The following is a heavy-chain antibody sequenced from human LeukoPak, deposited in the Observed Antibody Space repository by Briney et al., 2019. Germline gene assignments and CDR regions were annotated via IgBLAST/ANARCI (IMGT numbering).Heavy chain of an antibody. CDR2: IIPILGIA. Sequence: ASVKVSCKASGGTFSSYAISWVRQAPGQGLEWMGRIIPILGIANYAQKFQGRVTITADKSTSTAYMELSSLGSEDTAVYYCARDDVVVTAFGMDVWGQGTTVTVSS. J-gene: IGHJ6*02. V-gene: IGHV1-69*04. CDR1: GGTFSSYA. D-gene: IGHD2-21*02. CDR3: ARDDVVVTAFGMDV.